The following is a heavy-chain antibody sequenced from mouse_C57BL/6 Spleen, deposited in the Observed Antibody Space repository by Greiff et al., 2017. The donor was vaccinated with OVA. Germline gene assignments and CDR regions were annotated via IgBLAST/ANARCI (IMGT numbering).Heavy chain of an antibody. CDR1: GYTFTSYW. J-gene: IGHJ2*01. V-gene: IGHV1-50*01. Sequence: QVQLQQPGAELVKPGASVKLSCKASGYTFTSYWMQWVKQRPGQGLEWIGEIDPSDSYTNYNQKFKGKATLTVDTSSSAAYMQLSGLTSEDSAVYYCARGDSNYYFDYWGQGTTLTVSS. D-gene: IGHD2-5*01. CDR2: IDPSDSYT. CDR3: ARGDSNYYFDY.